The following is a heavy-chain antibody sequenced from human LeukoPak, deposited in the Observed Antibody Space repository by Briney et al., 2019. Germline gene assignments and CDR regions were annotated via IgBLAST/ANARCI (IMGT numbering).Heavy chain of an antibody. D-gene: IGHD3-10*01. J-gene: IGHJ4*02. CDR3: AKEGDWFGELTLPYYFDY. V-gene: IGHV3-66*01. Sequence: GGSLRLSCAASGFTVGRNYMTWVRQAPGKGLEWVSVINTDGSTYYADSVKGRFSISRDISKNTVHLQMISLRAEDTAVYYCAKEGDWFGELTLPYYFDYWGQGTLVTVSS. CDR2: INTDGST. CDR1: GFTVGRNY.